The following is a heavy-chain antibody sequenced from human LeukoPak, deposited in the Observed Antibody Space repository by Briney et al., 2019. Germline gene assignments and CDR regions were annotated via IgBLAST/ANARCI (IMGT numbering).Heavy chain of an antibody. Sequence: SETLSLTCTVSGGSISSYYWSWIRQPPVKGLEWIGYIYYSGSTNYNPSLKSRVTISVDTSKNQFSLKLSSVTAADTAVYYCARVIGLAYFDYWGQGTLVTVSS. CDR2: IYYSGST. CDR3: ARVIGLAYFDY. D-gene: IGHD3-16*02. J-gene: IGHJ4*02. CDR1: GGSISSYY. V-gene: IGHV4-59*01.